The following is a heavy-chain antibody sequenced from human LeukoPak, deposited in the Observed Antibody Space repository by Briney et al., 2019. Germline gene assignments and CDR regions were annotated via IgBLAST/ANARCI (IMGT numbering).Heavy chain of an antibody. Sequence: GGSLTHSCAASGFTITNYAMSWVRQGPGKGLEWVSGLSTSPRYADSVSGRFTVSRDHSTNTLYLQMNRLRAEDTAVYYCARGEVAVQYYFESWGQASLLTVSA. CDR2: LSTSPR. J-gene: IGHJ4*02. D-gene: IGHD3-22*01. V-gene: IGHV3-23*01. CDR3: ARGEVAVQYYFES. CDR1: GFTITNYA.